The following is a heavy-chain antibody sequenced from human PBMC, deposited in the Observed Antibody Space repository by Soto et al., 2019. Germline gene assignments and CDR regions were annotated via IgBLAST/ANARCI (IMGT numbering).Heavy chain of an antibody. Sequence: ETLYITCAVYGGSFSGYYWNWIRQPPGKGLEWIGEIDHSGYTNYNPSLKSRVTISVDTYKNQFSLRLTSVTAADTAVYYCARVRDWFDPWGQGTLVTVSS. V-gene: IGHV4-34*01. D-gene: IGHD3-3*01. CDR3: ARVRDWFDP. CDR1: GGSFSGYY. CDR2: IDHSGYT. J-gene: IGHJ5*02.